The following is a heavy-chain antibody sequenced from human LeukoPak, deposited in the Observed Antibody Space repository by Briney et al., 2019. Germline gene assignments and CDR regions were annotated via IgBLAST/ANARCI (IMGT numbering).Heavy chain of an antibody. CDR3: ASFVSNDSSAVTGYAFDI. CDR2: IYYSGST. J-gene: IGHJ3*02. Sequence: SETLSLTCTVSGGSISSSSAYWGWIRQPPGKGLEWIGSIYYSGSTYYNPSLKSRVTISVDTSKNQFSLKLSSVTAADTAVYYCASFVSNDSSAVTGYAFDIWGQGTMATVSS. D-gene: IGHD3-22*01. V-gene: IGHV4-39*01. CDR1: GGSISSSSAY.